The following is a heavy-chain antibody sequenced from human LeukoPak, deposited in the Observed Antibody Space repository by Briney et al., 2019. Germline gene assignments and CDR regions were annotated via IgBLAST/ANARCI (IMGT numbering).Heavy chain of an antibody. CDR2: INPNSGGT. J-gene: IGHJ4*02. Sequence: GAPVKPSCKASGYTFTGYYMHWVRQAPGQGLEWMGWINPNSGGTNYAQKFQGRVTMTRDTSISTAYMELSRLRSDDTAVYYCARVPNGESIVRGDYWGQGTLLTLFS. CDR3: ARVPNGESIVRGDY. D-gene: IGHD3-10*01. CDR1: GYTFTGYY. V-gene: IGHV1-2*02.